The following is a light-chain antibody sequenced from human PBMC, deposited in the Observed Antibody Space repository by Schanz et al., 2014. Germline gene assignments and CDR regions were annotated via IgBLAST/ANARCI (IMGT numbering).Light chain of an antibody. CDR1: SSDVGSYNL. CDR2: DVN. V-gene: IGLV2-14*02. Sequence: QSALTQPASVSGSPGQSITISCTGTSSDVGSYNLVSWYQQHPGKAPKLMIFDVNQRPSGVPDRFSGSKSGNTASLTISGLQAEDEADYYCSSYTGSTSFWVFGGGTKLPS. CDR3: SSYTGSTSFWV. J-gene: IGLJ3*02.